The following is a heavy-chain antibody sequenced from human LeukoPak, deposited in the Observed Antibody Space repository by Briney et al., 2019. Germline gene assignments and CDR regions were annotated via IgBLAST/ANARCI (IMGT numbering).Heavy chain of an antibody. Sequence: PGGSLRLSCAASGFTFSSYSMNWVRQAPGKGLEWVSSISSSSSYIYYADSVKGRFTISRDNAKNSLYLQMNSLRAEDTAVYYCARSKGSSFRSPLDYWGRGTLVTVSS. J-gene: IGHJ4*02. CDR3: ARSKGSSFRSPLDY. D-gene: IGHD6-6*01. CDR2: ISSSSSYI. CDR1: GFTFSSYS. V-gene: IGHV3-21*01.